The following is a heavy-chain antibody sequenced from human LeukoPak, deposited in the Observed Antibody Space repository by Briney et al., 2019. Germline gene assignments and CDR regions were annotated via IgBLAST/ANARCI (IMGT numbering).Heavy chain of an antibody. J-gene: IGHJ6*03. Sequence: GESLRLSCAASGFTFNSYWMTWVRQAPGKGLEWVAHIKQDGTENYYVDSVKGRFTISRDNAKDSVFLEMNSLRGEDTAVYYCARGGGLTSFGVVVFGTFYYMDVWGKGTTVTVSS. V-gene: IGHV3-7*01. CDR3: ARGGGLTSFGVVVFGTFYYMDV. D-gene: IGHD3-3*01. CDR1: GFTFNSYW. CDR2: IKQDGTEN.